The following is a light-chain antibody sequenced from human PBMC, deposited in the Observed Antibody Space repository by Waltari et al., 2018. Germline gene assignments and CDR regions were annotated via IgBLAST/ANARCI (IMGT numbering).Light chain of an antibody. J-gene: IGKJ1*01. V-gene: IGKV1-39*01. CDR3: QQTYNTPRT. Sequence: DIQMTQSPSSLSASVGDRVTITCRASQSISSYLNWYQQKPGKAPNLLIYGASSLQSGVPPRFSGSGSGTEFTLTISSLQPEDFATYYCQQTYNTPRTFGQGTKVETK. CDR2: GAS. CDR1: QSISSY.